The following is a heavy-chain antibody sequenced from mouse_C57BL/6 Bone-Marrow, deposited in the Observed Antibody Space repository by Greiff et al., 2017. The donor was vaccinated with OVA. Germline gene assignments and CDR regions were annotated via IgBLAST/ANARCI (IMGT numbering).Heavy chain of an antibody. CDR1: GYAFTNYL. CDR3: AVYSNRGSAY. Sequence: QVQLQQSGAELVRPGTSVKVSCKASGYAFTNYLIEWVKQRPGQGLEWIGVINPGSGGTNYNEKFKGKATLTADKSSSTAYMQLSSLTSEDSAVYFCAVYSNRGSAYWGQGTLVTVSA. CDR2: INPGSGGT. J-gene: IGHJ3*01. V-gene: IGHV1-54*01. D-gene: IGHD2-5*01.